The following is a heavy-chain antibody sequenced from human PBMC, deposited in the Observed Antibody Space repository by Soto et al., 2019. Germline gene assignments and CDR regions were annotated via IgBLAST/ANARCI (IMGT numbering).Heavy chain of an antibody. D-gene: IGHD3-22*01. J-gene: IGHJ4*02. V-gene: IGHV3-21*01. CDR1: GFTFSSYS. CDR3: ARDTYDSSGYYCPFDY. Sequence: SGGSLRLSCAASGFTFSSYSMNWVRQAPGKGLEWVSSISSSSSYIYYADSVKGRFTISRDNAKNSLYLQMNSLRAEDTAVYYCARDTYDSSGYYCPFDYWGQGTLVTVS. CDR2: ISSSSSYI.